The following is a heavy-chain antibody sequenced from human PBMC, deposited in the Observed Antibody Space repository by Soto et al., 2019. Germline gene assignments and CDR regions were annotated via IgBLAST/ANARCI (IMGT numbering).Heavy chain of an antibody. CDR3: ARVLPGRDFWDGMDV. V-gene: IGHV1-69*01. CDR1: GGTFSSYA. Sequence: QVPLVQSGAEVKKPGSSVKVSCKASGGTFSSYAISWVRQAPGQGLEWMGGIIPIFGTANYAQKFQGRVTITADESTVTAYMELSSLRSEDTAVYYCARVLPGRDFWDGMDVWGQGTTVTVSS. J-gene: IGHJ6*02. D-gene: IGHD3-3*01. CDR2: IIPIFGTA.